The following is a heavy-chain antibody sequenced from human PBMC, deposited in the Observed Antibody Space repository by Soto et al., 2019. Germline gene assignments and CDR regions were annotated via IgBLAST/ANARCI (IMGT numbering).Heavy chain of an antibody. CDR2: INPSGGST. J-gene: IGHJ6*02. V-gene: IGHV1-46*01. D-gene: IGHD3-10*01. Sequence: ASVKVSCKASGYTFTIYYMHWVRQAPGQGLEWMGIINPSGGSTSYAQKFQGRVTMTRDTSTSTVYMELSSLRSEDTAVYYCASPQPKYGSGSYYNRPYYYYYGMDVWGQGTTVTVSS. CDR3: ASPQPKYGSGSYYNRPYYYYYGMDV. CDR1: GYTFTIYY.